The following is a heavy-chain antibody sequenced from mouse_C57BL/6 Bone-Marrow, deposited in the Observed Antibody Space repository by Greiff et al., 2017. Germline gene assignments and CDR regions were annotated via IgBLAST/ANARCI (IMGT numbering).Heavy chain of an antibody. V-gene: IGHV5-12*01. Sequence: DVKLVESGGGLVQPGGSLKLSCAASGFTFSDYYMYWVRQTPEKRLEWVAYISNGGGSTYYPDTVKGRFTISRDNAKNTLYLQMSRLKFEDTAMYYCARRGDPYYFDYWGQGTTLTVSS. J-gene: IGHJ2*01. CDR3: ARRGDPYYFDY. CDR2: ISNGGGST. D-gene: IGHD2-13*01. CDR1: GFTFSDYY.